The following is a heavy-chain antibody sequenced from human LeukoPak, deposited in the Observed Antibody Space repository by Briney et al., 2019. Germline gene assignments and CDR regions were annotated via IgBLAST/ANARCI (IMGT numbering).Heavy chain of an antibody. D-gene: IGHD3-22*01. CDR1: GGSFSGHY. CDR2: INHSGST. J-gene: IGHJ5*02. CDR3: ARGNYYDSSGYYPIPYNWFDP. Sequence: SETLSLTCAVYGGSFSGHYWSWIRQPPGKGLEWIGEINHSGSTNYNPSLKSRVTISVDTSKNQFSLKLSSVTAADTAVYYCARGNYYDSSGYYPIPYNWFDPWGQGTLVTVSS. V-gene: IGHV4-34*01.